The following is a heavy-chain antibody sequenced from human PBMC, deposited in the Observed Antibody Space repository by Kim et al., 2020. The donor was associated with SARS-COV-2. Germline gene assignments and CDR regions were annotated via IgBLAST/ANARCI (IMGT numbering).Heavy chain of an antibody. CDR2: XXGSGGTT. CDR1: GFTFSSYG. J-gene: IGHJ4*01. D-gene: IGHD1-26*01. Sequence: GGSLRLSCAASGFTFSSYGMTWVRQAPGKGLXXVAAXXGSGGTTYYADSVKGRXXXSRXXXKNXXXLXXNSLXXXDTXXXYXXXREXXXSGXXXY. CDR3: XXREXXXSGXXXY. V-gene: IGHV3-23*01.